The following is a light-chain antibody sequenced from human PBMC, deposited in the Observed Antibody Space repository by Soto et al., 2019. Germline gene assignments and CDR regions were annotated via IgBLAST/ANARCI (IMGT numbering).Light chain of an antibody. CDR3: QQYNDLST. V-gene: IGKV1-5*03. CDR2: KAS. J-gene: IGKJ4*01. Sequence: DIQMTQSPSTLSASVGDTVTITCRASQTIGTWLAWYQQKPGKAPKLLIYKASTLKSGVPSRFSGSGSGTEFTLTISSLQPDDFATYYCQQYNDLSTFGGGTKV. CDR1: QTIGTW.